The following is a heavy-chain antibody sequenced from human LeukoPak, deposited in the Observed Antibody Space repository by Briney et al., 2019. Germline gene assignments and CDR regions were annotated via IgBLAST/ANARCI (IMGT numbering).Heavy chain of an antibody. CDR1: GGTFSSYA. CDR2: TIPIFGTA. CDR3: ARVGLSGWSSHYFDY. Sequence: GASVKVSCKASGGTFSSYAISWVRQAPGQGLEWMGGTIPIFGTANYAQKFQGRVTITADKSTSTAYMELSSLRSEDTAVYYCARVGLSGWSSHYFDYWGQGTLVTVSS. D-gene: IGHD6-19*01. V-gene: IGHV1-69*06. J-gene: IGHJ4*02.